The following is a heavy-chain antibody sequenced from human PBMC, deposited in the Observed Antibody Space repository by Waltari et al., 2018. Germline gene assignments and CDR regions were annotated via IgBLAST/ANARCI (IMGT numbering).Heavy chain of an antibody. CDR1: Y. D-gene: IGHD2-2*01. CDR3: AGRGEEAPGASGWAWGYGF. Sequence: YMSWVRQAPGRGLEWVSATSGGGTTYYAESVKGRFTVSRDNSKNTLYLQMNSLRVEDTAFYYCAGRGEEAPGASGWAWGYGFWGQGTLVTVSS. J-gene: IGHJ4*02. V-gene: IGHV3-53*01. CDR2: TSGGGTT.